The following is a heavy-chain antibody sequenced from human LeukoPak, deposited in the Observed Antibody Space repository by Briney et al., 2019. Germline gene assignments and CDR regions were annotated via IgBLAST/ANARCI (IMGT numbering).Heavy chain of an antibody. D-gene: IGHD5-12*01. CDR3: AKPGGYSGYDRSSFAS. J-gene: IGHJ5*02. CDR1: VFTFSSYG. CDR2: ISYDGSNK. V-gene: IGHV3-30*18. Sequence: GGSLRLSCAASVFTFSSYGMQWVRQAPGKGLEWVAVISYDGSNKYYADSVKGRFTISRDNSKNTLYLQMNSQRAEDTAVYYCAKPGGYSGYDRSSFASWGEGSLVTVSS.